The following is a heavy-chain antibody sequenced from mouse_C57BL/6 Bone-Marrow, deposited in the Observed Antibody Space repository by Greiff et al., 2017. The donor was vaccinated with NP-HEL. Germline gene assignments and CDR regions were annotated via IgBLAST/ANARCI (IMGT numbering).Heavy chain of an antibody. Sequence: QVQLQQSGAELVKPGASVKLSCKASGYTFTEYTIHWVKQRPGQGLEWIGWFYPGSGSIKYNEKFKDQATLTAAKSSSTVYMELSRLTSEVSAVDFRARHEGYSNPSWFAYWGQGTLVTVSA. CDR2: FYPGSGSI. CDR1: GYTFTEYT. J-gene: IGHJ3*01. V-gene: IGHV1-62-2*01. CDR3: ARHEGYSNPSWFAY. D-gene: IGHD2-5*01.